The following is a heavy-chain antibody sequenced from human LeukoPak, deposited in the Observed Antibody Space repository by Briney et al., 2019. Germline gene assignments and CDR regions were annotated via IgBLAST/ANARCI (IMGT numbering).Heavy chain of an antibody. V-gene: IGHV4-34*01. D-gene: IGHD6-13*01. CDR2: INHSGST. J-gene: IGHJ5*02. CDR3: ARKGTYSSSWWGLNWFDP. CDR1: GGSFSGYY. Sequence: KTSETLSLTCAVYGGSFSGYYWSWIRQPPGKGLEWIGEINHSGSTNYNPSLKSRVTISVDTSKNQFSLKLSSVTAADTAVYYCARKGTYSSSWWGLNWFDPWGQGTLVTVSS.